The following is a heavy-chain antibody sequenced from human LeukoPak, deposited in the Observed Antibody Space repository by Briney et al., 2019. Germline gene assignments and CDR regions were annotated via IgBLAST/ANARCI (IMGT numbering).Heavy chain of an antibody. CDR1: GFTFSSSA. V-gene: IGHV3-23*01. CDR3: AKDQRWESPHYLDS. D-gene: IGHD1-26*01. Sequence: PGGSLRLSCAASGFTFSSSAMSWVRQVPGKGLEWVSGISASGGSTYYADSVRGRFTISRDNSKNTLYVQMNSLRDEDTAVYHCAKDQRWESPHYLDSWGQGILVTVSS. CDR2: ISASGGST. J-gene: IGHJ4*02.